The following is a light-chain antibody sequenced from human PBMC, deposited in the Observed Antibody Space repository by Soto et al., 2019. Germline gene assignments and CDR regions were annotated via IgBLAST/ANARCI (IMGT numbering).Light chain of an antibody. CDR3: QQSYSTPPWT. CDR2: MAS. Sequence: DLQLTQSPSTLSASVGDRVTITCRASQSITNWLAWYQQKPGKAPKVLIHMASSLKSGVPSRFSGSGSGTEFTLTISSLQPEDFATYFCQQSYSTPPWTFSQGTKVEIK. J-gene: IGKJ1*01. CDR1: QSITNW. V-gene: IGKV1-5*03.